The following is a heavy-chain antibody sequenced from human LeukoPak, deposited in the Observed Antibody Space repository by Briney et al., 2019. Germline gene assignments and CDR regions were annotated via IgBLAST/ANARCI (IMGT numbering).Heavy chain of an antibody. V-gene: IGHV1-2*02. CDR1: GYTFTGYY. Sequence: ASVKVSCKASGYTFTGYYIHWVRQAPGQGLEWMGWINPNSGGTNYAQKFQGRVTMTRDTSISTAYMELSRLRSDDTAVYYCARRSYYYGSGSYLFAFDIWGQGTMVTVSS. CDR2: INPNSGGT. J-gene: IGHJ3*02. CDR3: ARRSYYYGSGSYLFAFDI. D-gene: IGHD3-10*01.